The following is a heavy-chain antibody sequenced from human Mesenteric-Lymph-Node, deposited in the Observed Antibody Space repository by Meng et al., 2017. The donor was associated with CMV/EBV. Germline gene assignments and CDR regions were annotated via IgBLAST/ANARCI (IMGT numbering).Heavy chain of an antibody. CDR3: ARDSPGAGSYYSYYYGLDV. V-gene: IGHV4-61*01. Sequence: SDSYYWSWIRQPPGKGLEWIGYIYYSGSTNYNPSLKSRVTISVDTSKNQFSLKLSSVTAADTAVYYCARDSPGAGSYYSYYYGLDVWGQGTTVTVSS. J-gene: IGHJ6*02. CDR1: SDSYY. D-gene: IGHD3-10*01. CDR2: IYYSGST.